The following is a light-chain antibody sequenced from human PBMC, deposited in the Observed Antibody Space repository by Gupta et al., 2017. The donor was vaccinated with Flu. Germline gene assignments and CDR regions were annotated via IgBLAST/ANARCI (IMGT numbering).Light chain of an antibody. J-gene: IGKJ4*01. CDR3: QQDYSTPLT. CDR1: QSSLDSSNNKNY. Sequence: SLGERATINCKSSQSSLDSSNNKNYLAWYQQKPGQPPKLLIYWASTRDSGVPDRFSGRGSGTDFTLTISNLQAEDVAVYYCQQDYSTPLTFGGGTKVEIK. V-gene: IGKV4-1*01. CDR2: WAS.